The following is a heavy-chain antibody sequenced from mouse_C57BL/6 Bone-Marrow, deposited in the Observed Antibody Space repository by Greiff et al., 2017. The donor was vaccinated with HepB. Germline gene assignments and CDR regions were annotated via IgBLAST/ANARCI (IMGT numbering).Heavy chain of an antibody. CDR1: GYTFTSYG. CDR3: AKDGEDY. Sequence: QVQLKESGAELVRPGASVKLSCTASGYTFTSYGISWVQQSTGQGLEWIGEIYPRSGNTYYNEKFKGKVTLTTDKSSSTAYMELGSLTSEDSAVYYCAKDGEDYWGQGTTVTVSS. J-gene: IGHJ4*01. CDR2: IYPRSGNT. D-gene: IGHD2-3*01. V-gene: IGHV1-81*01.